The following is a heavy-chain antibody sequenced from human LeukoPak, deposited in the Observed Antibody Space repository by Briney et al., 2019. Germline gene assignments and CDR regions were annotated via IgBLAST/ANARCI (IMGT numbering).Heavy chain of an antibody. D-gene: IGHD3-10*01. CDR3: AKYYYGSGSYYNGPYPDY. Sequence: GGSLRLSCAASGFTFSSYAMSWVRQAPGKGLEWVSAISGSGGSTYYADSVKGRFTISRDNSKNTLYLQMNSLRAEDTAVYYCAKYYYGSGSYYNGPYPDYWGQGTLVTVSS. CDR1: GFTFSSYA. CDR2: ISGSGGST. V-gene: IGHV3-23*01. J-gene: IGHJ4*02.